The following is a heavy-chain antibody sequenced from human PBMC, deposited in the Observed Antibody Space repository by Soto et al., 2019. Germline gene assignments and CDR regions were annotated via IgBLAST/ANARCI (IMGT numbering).Heavy chain of an antibody. J-gene: IGHJ4*02. CDR1: GGSFIGYY. D-gene: IGHD3-22*01. Sequence: SETLSLTCAFYGGSFIGYYWSWIRQPPGKGLEWIGEINHSGSTNYNPSLKSRVTISVDTSKNQFSLKLSSVTAADTAVYYCARGRGTYYYDSSGYYYFDYWGQGTLVTVSS. CDR3: ARGRGTYYYDSSGYYYFDY. CDR2: INHSGST. V-gene: IGHV4-34*01.